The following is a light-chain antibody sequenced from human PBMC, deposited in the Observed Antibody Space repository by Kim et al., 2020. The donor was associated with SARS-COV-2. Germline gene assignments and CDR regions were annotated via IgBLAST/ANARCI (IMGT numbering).Light chain of an antibody. J-gene: IGKJ1*01. V-gene: IGKV2-28*01. Sequence: EPAPISRRASQSLLHSNGYNQLDLYLRKPGQSPQLLIYLGSNRASGVPDRFSGSGSGTDFTLKISRVEAEDVGVYYCMQALQTWTFGQGTKVDIK. CDR3: MQALQTWT. CDR2: LGS. CDR1: QSLLHSNGYNQ.